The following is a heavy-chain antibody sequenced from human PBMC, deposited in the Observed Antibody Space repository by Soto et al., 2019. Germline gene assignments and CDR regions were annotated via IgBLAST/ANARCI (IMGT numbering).Heavy chain of an antibody. Sequence: ASVKVSCKASGYTFTSYGISWVRQAPGQGLEWMGWISAYNGNTNYAQKLQGRVTMTTDTSTSTAYMELRSLRSDDTAVYYCARALYFEGSYALDYWGQGTLVTVSS. D-gene: IGHD1-26*01. CDR3: ARALYFEGSYALDY. J-gene: IGHJ4*02. CDR2: ISAYNGNT. V-gene: IGHV1-18*04. CDR1: GYTFTSYG.